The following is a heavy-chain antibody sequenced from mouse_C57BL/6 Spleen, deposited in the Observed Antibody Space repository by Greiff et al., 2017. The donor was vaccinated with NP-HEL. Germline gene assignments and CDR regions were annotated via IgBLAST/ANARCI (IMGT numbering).Heavy chain of an antibody. CDR2: INPNNGGT. CDR1: GYTFTDYY. D-gene: IGHD2-4*01. CDR3: ARNYDYGYFDY. Sequence: EVQLQQSGPELVKPGASVKISCKASGYTFTDYYMNWVKQSHGKSLEWIGDINPNNGGTSYNQKFKGKATLTVDKSSSTAYMELRSLTSEDSAVYYCARNYDYGYFDYWGQSTTLTVSS. V-gene: IGHV1-26*01. J-gene: IGHJ2*01.